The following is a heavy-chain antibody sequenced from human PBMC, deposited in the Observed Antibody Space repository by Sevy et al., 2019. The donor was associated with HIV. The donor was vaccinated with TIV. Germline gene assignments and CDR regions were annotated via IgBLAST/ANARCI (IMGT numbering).Heavy chain of an antibody. V-gene: IGHV3-72*01. CDR1: GFTFSDHY. J-gene: IGHJ4*02. D-gene: IGHD6-13*01. Sequence: GGSLRLSCAASGFTFSDHYMEWVRQAPGKGLEWVGRTRNKADSYTTEYAASVERRFTISREDSKNSLYLQMNSLKAEDTAVYYCATHAGIAAAGRVFDYWGQGSLVTVSS. CDR2: TRNKADSYTT. CDR3: ATHAGIAAAGRVFDY.